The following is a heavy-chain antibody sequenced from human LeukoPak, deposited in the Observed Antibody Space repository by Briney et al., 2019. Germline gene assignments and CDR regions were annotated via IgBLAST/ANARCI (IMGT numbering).Heavy chain of an antibody. CDR3: ARVTGYVVEDYFDY. CDR1: GGSISSYY. V-gene: IGHV4-59*01. CDR2: IFYTGST. J-gene: IGHJ4*02. D-gene: IGHD2-15*01. Sequence: SETLSLTCTVSGGSISSYYWSWIRQPPGKGLEWIGYIFYTGSTNYNPSLKSRVTISVLTSKNRFSLKLSSVTAADTAVYYCARVTGYVVEDYFDYWGQGTLVTVSS.